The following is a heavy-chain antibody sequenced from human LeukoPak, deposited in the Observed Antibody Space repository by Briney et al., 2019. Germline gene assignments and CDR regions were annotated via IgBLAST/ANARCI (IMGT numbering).Heavy chain of an antibody. CDR1: GYTFASYA. V-gene: IGHV1-3*01. CDR2: INAGNGNT. D-gene: IGHD1-26*01. Sequence: ASVTVSCKASGYTFASYAMHWVRQAPGQRLEWMGWINAGNGNTKYSQKFQGSVTITRDTSASTAYLELSSLRSEDTAVYYCARQYSGSSAWFDPWGQGTLVTVSS. CDR3: ARQYSGSSAWFDP. J-gene: IGHJ5*02.